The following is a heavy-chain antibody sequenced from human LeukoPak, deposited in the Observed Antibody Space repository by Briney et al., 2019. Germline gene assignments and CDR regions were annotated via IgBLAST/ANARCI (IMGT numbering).Heavy chain of an antibody. J-gene: IGHJ4*02. V-gene: IGHV3-48*01. CDR2: IGGRDTII. CDR1: GFTFSSYG. Sequence: TGGSLRLSCAASGFTFSSYGMNWVRQAPGEGLEWVSYIGGRDTIIYYADSVKGRFTISRDNAKNSLYLQMNSLRAEDTALYYCARVDAYTTSWWEDYWGRGTLVTVSS. CDR3: ARVDAYTTSWWEDY. D-gene: IGHD6-6*01.